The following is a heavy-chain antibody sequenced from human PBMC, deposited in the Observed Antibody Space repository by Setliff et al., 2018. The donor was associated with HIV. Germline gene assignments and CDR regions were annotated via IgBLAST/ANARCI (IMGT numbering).Heavy chain of an antibody. V-gene: IGHV1-18*01. J-gene: IGHJ4*02. CDR1: GYTFTSYA. CDR2: ISTYSDET. Sequence: ASVKVSCKASGYTFTSYAMHWVRQAPGQGLEWMGWISTYSDETSSSQNLQGRLTMTTDTSTGTAYMELRSLRSDDTAVYYCARDPSNTSGWLPYYDYWGQGTLVTVSS. CDR3: ARDPSNTSGWLPYYDY. D-gene: IGHD6-19*01.